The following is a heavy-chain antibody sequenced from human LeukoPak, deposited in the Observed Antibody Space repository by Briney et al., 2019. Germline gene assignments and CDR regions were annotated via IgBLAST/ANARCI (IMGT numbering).Heavy chain of an antibody. Sequence: SQTLSLTCTVSGSSISSGGYYWSWSWIRQHPGKGLEWIGYIYYSGSTYYNPSLKSRVAISVDTSKNQFSLKLSSVTAADTAVYYCARDHSNRVGLPHYWGQGTLVTVSS. J-gene: IGHJ4*02. D-gene: IGHD2-15*01. CDR3: ARDHSNRVGLPHY. CDR2: IYYSGST. CDR1: GSSISSGGYY. V-gene: IGHV4-31*03.